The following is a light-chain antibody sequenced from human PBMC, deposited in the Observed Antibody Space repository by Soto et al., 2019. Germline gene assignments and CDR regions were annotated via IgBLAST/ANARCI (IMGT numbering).Light chain of an antibody. Sequence: EILLTQSPATLSLSPGERATLSCRVSQSVSTYLAWYQQNPGQAPRLLIYDASNRATGIPARFSGSGSGTDFTLTISSLEPEDFAVYYCQQRSNWPLLTFGGGTRVEIK. CDR1: QSVSTY. J-gene: IGKJ4*01. V-gene: IGKV3-11*01. CDR3: QQRSNWPLLT. CDR2: DAS.